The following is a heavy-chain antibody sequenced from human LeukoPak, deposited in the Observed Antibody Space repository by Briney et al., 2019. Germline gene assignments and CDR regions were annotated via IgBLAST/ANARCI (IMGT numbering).Heavy chain of an antibody. CDR2: ISAYNGNT. CDR3: ARKRYSSSQYYFDY. V-gene: IGHV1-18*01. D-gene: IGHD6-13*01. CDR1: GYTFTSYG. J-gene: IGHJ4*02. Sequence: ASVKVSCKASGYTFTSYGISWVRQAPGQGLEWMGWISAYNGNTNYAQKLQGRVTMTRDTSTSTVYMELSSLRSEDTAVYYCARKRYSSSQYYFDYWGQGTLVTVSS.